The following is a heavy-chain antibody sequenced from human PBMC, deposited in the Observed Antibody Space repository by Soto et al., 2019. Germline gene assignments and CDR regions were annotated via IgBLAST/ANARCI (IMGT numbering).Heavy chain of an antibody. CDR3: AVAMVREILIFESSGMHV. D-gene: IGHD3-10*01. Sequence: QVHLVQSGAEVKKPGSSVKVSCKTSGGSFNNYAVSWVRQAPGQGLEWMGGIISNFDTPNYAQKFQDRVTIIADGSTSTVYMELRSLRSNDTAVYYCAVAMVREILIFESSGMHVWGQGTTVIVSS. CDR1: GGSFNNYA. CDR2: IISNFDTP. V-gene: IGHV1-69*01. J-gene: IGHJ6*02.